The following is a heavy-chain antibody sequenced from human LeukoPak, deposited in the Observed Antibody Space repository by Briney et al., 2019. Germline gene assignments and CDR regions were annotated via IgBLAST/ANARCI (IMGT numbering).Heavy chain of an antibody. CDR2: ISAYNGDT. Sequence: GASVKVSCKASGYTFSDFIIIWVRQAPGQGLEWMGWISAYNGDTDYAQRFQGRVTMATDTSTSTAYMELRSLRSDDTAVYFCARVLQGKFDYWGQGTLVTVSS. CDR1: GYTFSDFI. V-gene: IGHV1-18*01. D-gene: IGHD4-11*01. CDR3: ARVLQGKFDY. J-gene: IGHJ4*02.